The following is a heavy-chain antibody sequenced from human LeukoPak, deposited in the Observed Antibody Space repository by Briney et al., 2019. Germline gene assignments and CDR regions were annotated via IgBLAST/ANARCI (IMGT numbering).Heavy chain of an antibody. CDR3: AKPRGPAAILDAFDI. D-gene: IGHD2-2*01. J-gene: IGHJ3*02. V-gene: IGHV3-11*01. CDR1: GFTFSDYY. Sequence: GGSLRLSCAASGFTFSDYYMSWIRQAPGKGLEWVSYISSSGSTIYYADSVKGRFTISRDNAKNSLYLQMNSLRAEDTAVYYCAKPRGPAAILDAFDIWGQGTMVTVSS. CDR2: ISSSGSTI.